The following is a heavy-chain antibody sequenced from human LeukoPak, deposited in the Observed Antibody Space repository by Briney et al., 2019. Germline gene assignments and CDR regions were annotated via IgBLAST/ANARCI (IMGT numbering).Heavy chain of an antibody. CDR2: IWYDGSNK. CDR3: AKRGLYSSGWNDAFDI. V-gene: IGHV3-33*06. Sequence: PGGSLRLSCAASGFTFSSYGMHWVRQAPGKGLEWVAVIWYDGSNKYYADSVKGRFTISRDNSKNTLYLQMNSLRAEDTAVYYCAKRGLYSSGWNDAFDIWGQGTMVTVSS. D-gene: IGHD6-19*01. CDR1: GFTFSSYG. J-gene: IGHJ3*02.